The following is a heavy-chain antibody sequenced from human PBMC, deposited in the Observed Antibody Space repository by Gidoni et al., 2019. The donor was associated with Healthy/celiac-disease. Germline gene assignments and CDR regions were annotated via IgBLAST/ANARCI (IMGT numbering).Heavy chain of an antibody. D-gene: IGHD3-10*01. CDR3: ANPGVPTMVRGVHNWFDP. Sequence: EVQLLESGGGLVQPGGSLRLPCAASGFTFSSYAMSWVRQAPGKGLEWVSAISGSGGSTYYADSVKGRFTISRDNSKNTLYLQMNSLRAEDTAVYYCANPGVPTMVRGVHNWFDPWGQGTLVTVSS. CDR2: ISGSGGST. J-gene: IGHJ5*02. CDR1: GFTFSSYA. V-gene: IGHV3-23*01.